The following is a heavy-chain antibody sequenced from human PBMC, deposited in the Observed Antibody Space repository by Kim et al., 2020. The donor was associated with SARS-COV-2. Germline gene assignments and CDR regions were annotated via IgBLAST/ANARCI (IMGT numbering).Heavy chain of an antibody. D-gene: IGHD2-2*01. Sequence: SETLSLTCTVSGGSISSSSYYWGWIRQPPGKGLEWIGSIYYSGSTYYNPSLKSRVTISVDTSKNQFSLKLSSVTAADTAVYYCARLDQNRYCSSTSCSPYYFDYWGQGTLVTVSS. V-gene: IGHV4-39*01. CDR3: ARLDQNRYCSSTSCSPYYFDY. CDR1: GGSISSSSYY. CDR2: IYYSGST. J-gene: IGHJ4*02.